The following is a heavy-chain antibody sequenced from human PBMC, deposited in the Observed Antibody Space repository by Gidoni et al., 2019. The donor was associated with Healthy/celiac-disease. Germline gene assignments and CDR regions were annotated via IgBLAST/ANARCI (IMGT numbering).Heavy chain of an antibody. J-gene: IGHJ6*02. Sequence: EVQLVESGGGLVQPGGSLRLSCAASGFPVSSNYMRWVRQAPGKGLEWVSVIYSGGSTYYADSVKGRFTISRDNSKNTLYLQMNSLRAEDTAVYYCARGIHTVTTEYGMDVWGQGTTVTVSS. CDR2: IYSGGST. D-gene: IGHD4-17*01. CDR3: ARGIHTVTTEYGMDV. CDR1: GFPVSSNY. V-gene: IGHV3-66*01.